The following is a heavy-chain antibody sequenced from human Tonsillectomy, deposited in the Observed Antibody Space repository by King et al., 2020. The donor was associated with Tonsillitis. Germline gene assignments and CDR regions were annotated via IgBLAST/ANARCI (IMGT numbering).Heavy chain of an antibody. CDR3: ARDNLPNPLSIAVRRCFHP. CDR1: GGSISSGNYY. CDR2: IFYSGST. J-gene: IGHJ5*02. D-gene: IGHD6-6*01. Sequence: QLQESGPGLVKPSQTLSLTCSVSGGSISSGNYYWSWIRQHPGKGLEWIGYIFYSGSTYYNPSLKSRVTISVDTSKNQVSLTLSAVTAADTAVYYCARDNLPNPLSIAVRRCFHPWGQGTLVTVSS. V-gene: IGHV4-31*03.